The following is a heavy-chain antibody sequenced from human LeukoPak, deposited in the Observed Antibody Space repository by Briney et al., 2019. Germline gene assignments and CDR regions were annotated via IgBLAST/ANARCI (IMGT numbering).Heavy chain of an antibody. CDR3: ARGGAPNLADH. V-gene: IGHV3-53*01. CDR2: IYTDDST. Sequence: PGGSLRLSCAASGFTFSSYWMSWVRQTPGMGLEWVSIIYTDDSTYYADSVKGRFTISRDISRNALFLEMNNLRADDTAVYYCARGGAPNLADHWGQGTLSPSPQ. J-gene: IGHJ5*02. D-gene: IGHD2-8*01. CDR1: GFTFSSYW.